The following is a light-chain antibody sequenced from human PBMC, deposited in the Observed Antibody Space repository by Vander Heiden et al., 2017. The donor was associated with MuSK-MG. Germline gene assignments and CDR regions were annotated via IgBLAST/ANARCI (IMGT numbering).Light chain of an antibody. Sequence: QSALTQPRSVSGSPGQPGTSSCTGTSSDVGGYNYVSWYQQHPGKAPKLMIYDVSKRPSGVPDRFSGSKSGNTASLTISGLQAEDEADYYCCSYAGSYTSYVFGTGTKVTVL. CDR3: CSYAGSYTSYV. CDR1: SSDVGGYNY. V-gene: IGLV2-11*01. CDR2: DVS. J-gene: IGLJ1*01.